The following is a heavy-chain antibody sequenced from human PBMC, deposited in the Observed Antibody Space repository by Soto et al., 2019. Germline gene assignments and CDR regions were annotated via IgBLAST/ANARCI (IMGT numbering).Heavy chain of an antibody. J-gene: IGHJ3*02. V-gene: IGHV3-23*01. CDR3: AKGNSWSPALVLDI. D-gene: IGHD1-7*01. Sequence: EVQLLESGGGLVQPGGSLRLPCAASGFTFSSYAMNWVRQAPGKGLEWVSAISGSGGSTYYADSVKGRFTISRDSSKNTLYLQMNSLRAEDTAVYYCAKGNSWSPALVLDIWGQGTMVTVSS. CDR1: GFTFSSYA. CDR2: ISGSGGST.